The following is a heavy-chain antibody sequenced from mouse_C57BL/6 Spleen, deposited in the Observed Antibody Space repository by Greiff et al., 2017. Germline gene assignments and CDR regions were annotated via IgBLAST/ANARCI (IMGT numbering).Heavy chain of an antibody. CDR3: TRFEGFDGYYFAY. Sequence: QVQLKESGAELVRPGASVTLSCKASGYTFTDYEMHWVKQTPVHGLEWIGAIDPETGGTAYNQKFKGKAILTADKSSSTAYMELRSLTSEDSAVYYCTRFEGFDGYYFAYWGQGTLVTVSA. CDR1: GYTFTDYE. CDR2: IDPETGGT. D-gene: IGHD2-3*01. V-gene: IGHV1-15*01. J-gene: IGHJ3*01.